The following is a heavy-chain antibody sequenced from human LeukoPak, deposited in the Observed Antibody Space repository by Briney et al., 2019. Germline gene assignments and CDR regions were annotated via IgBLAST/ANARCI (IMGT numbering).Heavy chain of an antibody. CDR1: GGSISRGGDY. J-gene: IGHJ4*02. Sequence: PSETLSLTCTVSGGSISRGGDYWTWIRQHPGKGLEWIGNTYYGGNTYYNPSLKSRGTISIDTSKNQFSLKLTSVTAADTAVYYCARGTRPPKGYGDSTYYFDYWGQGTLVTVSS. V-gene: IGHV4-31*03. D-gene: IGHD4-17*01. CDR2: TYYGGNT. CDR3: ARGTRPPKGYGDSTYYFDY.